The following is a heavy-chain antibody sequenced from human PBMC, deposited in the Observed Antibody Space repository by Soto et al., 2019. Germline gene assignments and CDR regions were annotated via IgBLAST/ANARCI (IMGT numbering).Heavy chain of an antibody. CDR3: AKDLHRKPNRYCSGGSCYSDWVY. CDR2: ISGSGGST. D-gene: IGHD2-15*01. V-gene: IGHV3-23*01. Sequence: PGGSLRLSCAASGFTFSSYAMSWVRQAPGKGLEWVSAISGSGGSTYYADSVKGRFTISRDNSKNTLYLQMNSLRAEDTAVYYCAKDLHRKPNRYCSGGSCYSDWVYWGQGTLVTVSS. CDR1: GFTFSSYA. J-gene: IGHJ4*02.